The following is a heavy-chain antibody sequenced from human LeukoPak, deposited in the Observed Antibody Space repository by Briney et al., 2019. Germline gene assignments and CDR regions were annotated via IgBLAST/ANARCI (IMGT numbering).Heavy chain of an antibody. CDR3: ARSPSYYDFWSGYYGFDY. V-gene: IGHV1-2*02. J-gene: IGHJ4*02. CDR2: INPNSGGT. CDR1: GYTFTGYY. Sequence: ASVKVSCKASGYTFTGYYMHWVRQAPGQGLEWMGWINPNSGGTNYAQKFQGRVTMTRDTSINTAYMELSRLRSDDTAVYYCARSPSYYDFWSGYYGFDYWGQGTLVTVSS. D-gene: IGHD3-3*01.